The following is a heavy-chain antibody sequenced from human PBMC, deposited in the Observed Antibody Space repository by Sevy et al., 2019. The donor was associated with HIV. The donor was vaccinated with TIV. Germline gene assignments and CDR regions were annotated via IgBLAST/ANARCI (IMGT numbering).Heavy chain of an antibody. CDR2: ISSSGSTI. V-gene: IGHV3-11*04. D-gene: IGHD2-2*02. Sequence: GGSMRLSCAASGFTFSDYYMSWIRQAPGKGLEWVSYISSSGSTIYYADSVKGRFTISRDNAKNSLYLQMNSLRAEETAVYYCARGLGYCSSTSCYTRANYYYGMDVWGQGTTVTVSS. CDR1: GFTFSDYY. J-gene: IGHJ6*02. CDR3: ARGLGYCSSTSCYTRANYYYGMDV.